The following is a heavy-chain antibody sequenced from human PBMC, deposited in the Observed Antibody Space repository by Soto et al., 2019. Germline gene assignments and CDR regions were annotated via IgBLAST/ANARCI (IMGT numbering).Heavy chain of an antibody. V-gene: IGHV3-49*05. CDR1: GFTFGDYA. CDR2: IRSKAYGGTT. CDR3: TRGGYSSSSGWFDP. D-gene: IGHD6-6*01. J-gene: IGHJ5*02. Sequence: EVQLVESGGGLVKPGRSLRLSCTASGFTFGDYAMSWFRQAPGKGLEWVGFIRSKAYGGTTEYAASVKGRFTISRDDSKSIAYLQMNSLKTEDTAVYYCTRGGYSSSSGWFDPWGQGTLVTVSS.